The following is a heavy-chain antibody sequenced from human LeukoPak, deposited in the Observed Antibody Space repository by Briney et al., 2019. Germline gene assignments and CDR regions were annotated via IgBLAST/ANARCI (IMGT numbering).Heavy chain of an antibody. Sequence: PGGSLRLSCAASGLTFSDFNMNWIRQAPGKGLEWLSYISNSGSSMYYADSVKGRFTISRDNAKNSLYLQMNSLRAEDTAVYYCARGGASSSWLTFWGQGTLVTVSS. CDR1: GLTFSDFN. D-gene: IGHD6-13*01. CDR3: ARGGASSSWLTF. V-gene: IGHV3-11*01. J-gene: IGHJ4*02. CDR2: ISNSGSSM.